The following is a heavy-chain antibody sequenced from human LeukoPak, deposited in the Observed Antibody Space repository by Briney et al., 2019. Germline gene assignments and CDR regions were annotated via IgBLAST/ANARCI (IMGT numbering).Heavy chain of an antibody. CDR2: IKEDESEK. D-gene: IGHD3-16*01. CDR3: ASGGSYYVH. Sequence: GGSLRLSCEVSGFTFSNFWMSLVRQAPGKGLEWVANIKEDESEKNYVESVKGRFTISRDNAKSSLYLELNSLRVDDTAFYYCASGGSYYVHWGQGALVTVSS. J-gene: IGHJ4*02. V-gene: IGHV3-7*01. CDR1: GFTFSNFW.